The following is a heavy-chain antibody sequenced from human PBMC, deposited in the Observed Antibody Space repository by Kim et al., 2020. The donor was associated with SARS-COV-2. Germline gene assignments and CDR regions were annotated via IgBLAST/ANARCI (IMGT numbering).Heavy chain of an antibody. CDR3: AKGNPYYYGSGSYYDY. J-gene: IGHJ4*02. V-gene: IGHV3-23*01. D-gene: IGHD3-10*01. Sequence: SVKGRFTISRDNSKNTLYLQMNSLRAEDTAVYYCAKGNPYYYGSGSYYDYWGQGTLVTVSS.